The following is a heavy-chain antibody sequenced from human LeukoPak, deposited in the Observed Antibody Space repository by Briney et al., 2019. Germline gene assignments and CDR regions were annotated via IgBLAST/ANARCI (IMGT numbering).Heavy chain of an antibody. Sequence: GASVKVSCKASGYTFTSYAIHWVRQAPGQRLEWMGWINVGNGNTKYSQKFQGRVTITRDTSASTVYMEVSSLRSEDTAVYYCARVGAVAEVDYWGQGTLVTVSS. J-gene: IGHJ4*02. D-gene: IGHD6-19*01. V-gene: IGHV1-3*01. CDR1: GYTFTSYA. CDR3: ARVGAVAEVDY. CDR2: INVGNGNT.